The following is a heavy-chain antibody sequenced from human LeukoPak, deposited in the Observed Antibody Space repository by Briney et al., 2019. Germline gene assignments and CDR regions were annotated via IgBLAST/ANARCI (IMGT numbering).Heavy chain of an antibody. V-gene: IGHV1-2*02. CDR1: GYTFTGYY. CDR3: AQDPKYNSGFDS. Sequence: ASVTVSCKASGYTFTGYYMHRLGQAPAQALEWIGWINPNSGGTNYVQKLQGRVTITKDTTRSQAHMDPNTLRSDRPAVCYCAQDPKYNSGFDSWGQGALVTVSS. J-gene: IGHJ4*02. CDR2: INPNSGGT. D-gene: IGHD6-19*01.